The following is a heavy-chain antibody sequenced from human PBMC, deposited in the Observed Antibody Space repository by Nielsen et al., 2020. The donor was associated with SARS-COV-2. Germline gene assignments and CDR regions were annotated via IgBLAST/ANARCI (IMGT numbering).Heavy chain of an antibody. J-gene: IGHJ6*02. CDR2: ISYDGSNK. CDR1: GFTFSTYD. V-gene: IGHV3-30*18. D-gene: IGHD2-8*01. Sequence: GESLKISCAASGFTFSTYDMNWVRQAPGKGLEWVAVISYDGSNKYYADSVKSRFTISRDNSKNTLYLQMNSLRGEDTATYYCTKDLDTKGYYYGVDVWGQGTTVTVSS. CDR3: TKDLDTKGYYYGVDV.